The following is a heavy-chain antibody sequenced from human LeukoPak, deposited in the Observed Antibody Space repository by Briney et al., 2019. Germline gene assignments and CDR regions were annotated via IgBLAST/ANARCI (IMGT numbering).Heavy chain of an antibody. D-gene: IGHD6-19*01. CDR3: AKDHQQWLEPEVEYFDY. CDR2: ISWNSGSI. J-gene: IGHJ4*02. CDR1: GFTFDDYD. V-gene: IGHV3-9*01. Sequence: PGRSLRLSCAASGFTFDDYDMHGVRHAPGRGLEWVSGISWNSGSIGYADSVKGRFTISRDNAKNSLYLQMNSLRAEDTALYYCAKDHQQWLEPEVEYFDYWGQGTLVTVSS.